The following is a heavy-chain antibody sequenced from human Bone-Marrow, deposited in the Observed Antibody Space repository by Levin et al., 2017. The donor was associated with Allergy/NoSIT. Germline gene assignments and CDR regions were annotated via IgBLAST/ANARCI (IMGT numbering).Heavy chain of an antibody. CDR2: INHSGST. J-gene: IGHJ3*02. V-gene: IGHV4-34*01. CDR3: ARGPLTTYSSSSADAFDI. D-gene: IGHD6-13*01. Sequence: KPSETLSLTCAVYGGSFSGYYWSWIRQPPGKGLEWIGEINHSGSTNYNPSLKSRVTISVDTSKNQFSLKLSSVTAADTAVYYCARGPLTTYSSSSADAFDIWGQGTMVTVSS. CDR1: GGSFSGYY.